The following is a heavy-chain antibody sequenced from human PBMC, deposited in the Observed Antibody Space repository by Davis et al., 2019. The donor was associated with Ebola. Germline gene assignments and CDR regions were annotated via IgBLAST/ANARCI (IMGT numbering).Heavy chain of an antibody. J-gene: IGHJ6*02. D-gene: IGHD5-12*01. CDR1: GFTFNNYN. CDR2: ISSSSSTI. Sequence: GESLTISCAASGFTFNNYNMNWVRQAPGKGLEWVSYISSSSSTIYYADSVKGRFTISRDNAKNSLYLQMNSLRDEDTAVYYCARPGRGYSGYDGMDVWGQGTTVTVSS. V-gene: IGHV3-48*02. CDR3: ARPGRGYSGYDGMDV.